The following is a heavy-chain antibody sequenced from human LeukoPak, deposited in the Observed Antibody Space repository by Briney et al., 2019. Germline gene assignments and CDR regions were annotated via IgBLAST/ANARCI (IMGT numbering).Heavy chain of an antibody. Sequence: ASVKVSCKASGYTFTSYGISWVRQAPGQGLEWMGWISAYNGNTNYAQKLQGRVTMTTDTSTSTAYMELRSLRSDDTAVYYCARTLNYHDSSSYYDYWGQGTLVTVSS. J-gene: IGHJ4*02. CDR1: GYTFTSYG. D-gene: IGHD3-22*01. CDR3: ARTLNYHDSSSYYDY. V-gene: IGHV1-18*01. CDR2: ISAYNGNT.